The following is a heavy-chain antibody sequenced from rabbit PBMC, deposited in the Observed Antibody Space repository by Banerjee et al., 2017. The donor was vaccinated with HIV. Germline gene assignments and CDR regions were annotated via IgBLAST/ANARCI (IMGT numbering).Heavy chain of an antibody. CDR3: ARDDPISSCISFNL. J-gene: IGHJ4*01. D-gene: IGHD1-1*01. CDR1: GFSFSSSYY. Sequence: HSLEESGGDLGKPGASLTLTCTASGFSFSSSYYMCWVRQAPGKGLEWIGCINTDDDSTEYASWAKGRFTISKTSSTTVTLQMTSLTAADTATYFCARDDPISSCISFNLWGPGTLVTV. V-gene: IGHV1S40*01. CDR2: INTDDDST.